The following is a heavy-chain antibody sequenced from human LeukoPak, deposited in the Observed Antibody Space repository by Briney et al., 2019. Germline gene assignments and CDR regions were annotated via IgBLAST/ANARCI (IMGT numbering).Heavy chain of an antibody. J-gene: IGHJ4*02. Sequence: GRSLRLSCAASGFTFSSYAMHWVRQAPGKGLEWVAVISYDGSNKYYADSVKGRFTISRDNSKNTLYLQMNSLRAEDTAVYYCARGSSGYQLLYWGRGTLVTVSS. V-gene: IGHV3-30-3*01. CDR3: ARGSSGYQLLY. CDR2: ISYDGSNK. D-gene: IGHD2-2*01. CDR1: GFTFSSYA.